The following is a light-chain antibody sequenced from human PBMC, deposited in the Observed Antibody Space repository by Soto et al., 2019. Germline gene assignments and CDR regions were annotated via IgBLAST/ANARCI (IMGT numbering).Light chain of an antibody. Sequence: EIVMTQSPATLSVSPGERATLSCRASQSVSSNLAWYQQTPGQTPRLLIYAASSRATGIPDRFSGSGSGTDFSLTISRLEAEDFAVYYCQQYGSSPRTFGQGTKVDNK. CDR3: QQYGSSPRT. CDR2: AAS. V-gene: IGKV3-20*01. CDR1: QSVSSN. J-gene: IGKJ1*01.